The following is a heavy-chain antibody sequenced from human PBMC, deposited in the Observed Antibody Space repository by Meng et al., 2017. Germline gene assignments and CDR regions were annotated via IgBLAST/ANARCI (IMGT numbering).Heavy chain of an antibody. V-gene: IGHV3-23*04. Sequence: GQLVEVGGGLVQPGGSLRLSCAASGFTFSSYGMTWVRQTPGKGLEWVSAISGSGSSTYYADSVKGRFTISRDNSKNMLFLQMNSLRGEDTAIYYCAKNSVSSGYHYRDWGQGTLVTVSS. CDR2: ISGSGSST. D-gene: IGHD3-22*01. J-gene: IGHJ4*02. CDR1: GFTFSSYG. CDR3: AKNSVSSGYHYRD.